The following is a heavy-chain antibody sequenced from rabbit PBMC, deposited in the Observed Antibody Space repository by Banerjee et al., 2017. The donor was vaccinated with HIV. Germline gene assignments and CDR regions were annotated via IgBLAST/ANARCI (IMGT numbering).Heavy chain of an antibody. D-gene: IGHD6-1*01. CDR2: IYAGKGST. V-gene: IGHV1S7*01. CDR3: ARAKYTYGYAGVAYATPFNL. CDR1: GFDISSYH. Sequence: QLKETGGGLVQPGGSLTLTCTASGFDISSYHMGWVRQAPGKGLEWIGIIYAGKGSTDYASWVNGRFTISSDNAQNTVDLQMNSLTAADTATYFCARAKYTYGYAGVAYATPFNLWGPGTLVTVS. J-gene: IGHJ4*01.